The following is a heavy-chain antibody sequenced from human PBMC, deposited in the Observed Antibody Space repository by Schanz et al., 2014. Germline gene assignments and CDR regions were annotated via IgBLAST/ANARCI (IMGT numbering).Heavy chain of an antibody. J-gene: IGHJ4*02. CDR2: ISAYNGNT. V-gene: IGHV1-18*01. CDR3: ARGGYSSGWYDRDIAHFDY. CDR1: GYAFTTYG. Sequence: QVQLVQSGAEVKKPGPSVRVSCKVSGYAFTTYGISWVRQAPGQGLEWMGWISAYNGNTNYAQKLQGRVTMTTDTSTSTAYMELRSLRSDDTAVYYCARGGYSSGWYDRDIAHFDYWGQGTLVTVSS. D-gene: IGHD6-19*01.